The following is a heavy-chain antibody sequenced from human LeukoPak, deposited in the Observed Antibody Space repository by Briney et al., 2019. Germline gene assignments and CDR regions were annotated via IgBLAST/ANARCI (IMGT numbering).Heavy chain of an antibody. CDR2: IKKDGSEE. CDR3: ARNDKAAFDI. D-gene: IGHD3-9*01. V-gene: IGHV3-7*04. CDR1: GFIISNNW. Sequence: GGSLRLSCAVSGFIISNNWMGWVRQAQGKGLEWVANIKKDGSEEYYVDSVKGRLTISRDNANNALYLQVNSLRAEDTAVYYCARNDKAAFDIWGQGTMVTVSS. J-gene: IGHJ3*02.